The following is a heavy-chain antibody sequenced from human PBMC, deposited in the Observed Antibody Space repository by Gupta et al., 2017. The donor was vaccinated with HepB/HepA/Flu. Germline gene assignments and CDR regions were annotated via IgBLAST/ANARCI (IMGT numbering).Heavy chain of an antibody. D-gene: IGHD5-12*01. Sequence: QVQLQQWGAGLLKPSETLSLTCAVYGGSFSGYYWSWIRQPPGKGLEWIGEINHSGSTNYNPSLKSRVTISVDTSKNQFSLKLSSVTAADTAVYYCASLLGYSGSTKGPYYYYYYGMDVWGQGTTVTVSS. V-gene: IGHV4-34*01. CDR3: ASLLGYSGSTKGPYYYYYYGMDV. CDR2: INHSGST. J-gene: IGHJ6*02. CDR1: GGSFSGYY.